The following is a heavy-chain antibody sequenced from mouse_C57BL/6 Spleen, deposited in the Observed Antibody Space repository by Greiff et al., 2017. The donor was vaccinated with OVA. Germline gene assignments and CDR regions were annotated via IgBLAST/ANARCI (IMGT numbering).Heavy chain of an antibody. Sequence: EVQLQESGPGLVKPSQSLSLTCSVTGYSITSGYYWNWIRQFPGNKLGWMGYISYDGSNNYNPSLKNRISITRDTSKNQFFLKLNSVTTEDTATYYCARIYDYAVYYFDYWGQGTTLTVSS. CDR2: ISYDGSN. D-gene: IGHD2-4*01. V-gene: IGHV3-6*01. CDR3: ARIYDYAVYYFDY. CDR1: GYSITSGYY. J-gene: IGHJ2*01.